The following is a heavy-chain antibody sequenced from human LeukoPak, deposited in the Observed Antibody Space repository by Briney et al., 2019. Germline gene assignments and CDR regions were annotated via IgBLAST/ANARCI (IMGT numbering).Heavy chain of an antibody. Sequence: GSLRLSCAASGFTFSSYSMNWVRQPPGKGLEWIGSMYYSGSTYYNPSLKSRVTISVDTSKNQFSLKLSSVTAADTAVYYCTRGVGARGSNLDYWGQGTLVTVSS. CDR1: GFTFSSYSMN. J-gene: IGHJ4*02. CDR2: MYYSGST. V-gene: IGHV4-59*05. D-gene: IGHD1-26*01. CDR3: TRGVGARGSNLDY.